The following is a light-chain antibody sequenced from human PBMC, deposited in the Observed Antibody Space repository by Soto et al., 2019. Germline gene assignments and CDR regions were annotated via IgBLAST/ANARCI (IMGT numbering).Light chain of an antibody. J-gene: IGKJ2*01. CDR2: ATS. V-gene: IGKV1-6*01. CDR3: LQDYDYRYT. Sequence: AIQMTKSPSSLSPSVGDRVTITCRASQGIRYALAWYPQRPGKAPKLLIYATSNLQSVVPSKFNGSRSGTDFTVIISSLQSDYFATYYFLQDYDYRYTVGQGNKLEIK. CDR1: QGIRYA.